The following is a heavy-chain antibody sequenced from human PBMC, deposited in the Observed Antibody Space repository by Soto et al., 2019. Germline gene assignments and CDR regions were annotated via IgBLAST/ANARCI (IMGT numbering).Heavy chain of an antibody. CDR2: IKNKANSYTT. CDR3: ARVSLVGPSGGRYIDY. V-gene: IGHV3-72*01. Sequence: EVQLVESGGGLVQPGGSLRLSCAASGFTFSAHYMDWVRQAPGKGLEWVGRIKNKANSYTTEYAASVEGRFTISREDSQNSLYLQMNSLKTEDTAVYYCARVSLVGPSGGRYIDYWGQGSQVAVSS. CDR1: GFTFSAHY. J-gene: IGHJ4*02. D-gene: IGHD1-26*01.